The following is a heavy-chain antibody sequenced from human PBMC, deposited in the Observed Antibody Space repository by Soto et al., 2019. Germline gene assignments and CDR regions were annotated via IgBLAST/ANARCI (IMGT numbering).Heavy chain of an antibody. CDR2: ITLYNGNT. V-gene: IGHV1-45*02. CDR1: GYTFTYCS. J-gene: IGHJ6*03. Sequence: SVKVSCKASGYTFTYCSLHWLQQAPGQGLERMRWITLYNGNTNYAQKFQGRVTITRDMSPRTAYMELSSLRSEDTAVYYCARDSNYWGDYYYYYYYMDVWGKGTTVTVSS. CDR3: ARDSNYWGDYYYYYYYMDV. D-gene: IGHD4-4*01.